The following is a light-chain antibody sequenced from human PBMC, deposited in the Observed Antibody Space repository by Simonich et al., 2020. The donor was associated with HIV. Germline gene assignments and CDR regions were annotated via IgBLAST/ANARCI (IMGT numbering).Light chain of an antibody. J-gene: IGKJ1*01. CDR2: GAS. CDR3: QQYNNWPRT. CDR1: QRVSSN. Sequence: EIVMTQSPATLSVSPGERATLSCRASQRVSSNLAWYQQKPGQAPRLLIYGASTRATGIPARFSGSGYGTEFTLTISSMQSEDFALYYCQQYNNWPRTFGQGTKVVIK. V-gene: IGKV3-15*01.